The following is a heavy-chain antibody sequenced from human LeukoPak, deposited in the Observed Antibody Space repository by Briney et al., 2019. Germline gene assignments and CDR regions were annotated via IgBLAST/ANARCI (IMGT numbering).Heavy chain of an antibody. J-gene: IGHJ4*02. CDR2: IYYSGST. CDR1: GGSMDPYY. D-gene: IGHD3-3*01. CDR3: ASYDFWSGYGLRS. Sequence: PSETLSLTCTVSGGSMDPYYWTWIRQPPGKRLEWIGYIYYSGSTNYNPSLKSRVTISVDTSKNQFSLKLSSVTAADTAVYYCASYDFWSGYGLRSWGQGTLVTVSS. V-gene: IGHV4-59*01.